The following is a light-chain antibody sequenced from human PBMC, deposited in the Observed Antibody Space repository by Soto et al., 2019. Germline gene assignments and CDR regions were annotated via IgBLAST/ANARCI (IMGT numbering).Light chain of an antibody. CDR1: QSVSNNY. Sequence: EIVLTQSPGTLSLSPGERATLSCRAIQSVSNNYLAWYQQTPGQAPRLLIYGTSSRATGIPDRFSGSGSGTDFTLTISRLEPEDFAVYFCQRYGSSPLITFGQGTRLEIK. CDR3: QRYGSSPLIT. CDR2: GTS. V-gene: IGKV3-20*01. J-gene: IGKJ5*01.